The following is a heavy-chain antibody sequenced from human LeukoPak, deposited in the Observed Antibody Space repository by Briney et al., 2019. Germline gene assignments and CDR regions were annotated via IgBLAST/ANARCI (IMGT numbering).Heavy chain of an antibody. Sequence: PGGSLRLSCAASGFTFNSYWMHWVRQGPGKGLVWVSRISSDGSTTSYADSVKGRFTISRDNAKNTLYLQMNSLRVEDTAVYYCVRDSRYYYDSRNYDNVAFDMWGQGTMATVSS. CDR2: ISSDGSTT. J-gene: IGHJ3*02. V-gene: IGHV3-74*01. CDR3: VRDSRYYYDSRNYDNVAFDM. CDR1: GFTFNSYW. D-gene: IGHD3-10*01.